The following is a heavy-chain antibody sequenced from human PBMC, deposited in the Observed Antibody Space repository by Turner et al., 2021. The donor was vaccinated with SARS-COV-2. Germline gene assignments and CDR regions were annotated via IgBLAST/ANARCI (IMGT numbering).Heavy chain of an antibody. Sequence: EVQLLESGGGLVQPGGSLRRSCAASGFTFSSYAMSWVRQAPGKGLEWVSVISGSGGSTYYADSVKGRFTISRDNSKNTLYLQMNSLRAEDTAVYYCAKGPDIVATIWGTLFSGTFDYWGQGTLVTVSS. D-gene: IGHD5-12*01. J-gene: IGHJ4*02. CDR1: GFTFSSYA. CDR2: ISGSGGST. CDR3: AKGPDIVATIWGTLFSGTFDY. V-gene: IGHV3-23*01.